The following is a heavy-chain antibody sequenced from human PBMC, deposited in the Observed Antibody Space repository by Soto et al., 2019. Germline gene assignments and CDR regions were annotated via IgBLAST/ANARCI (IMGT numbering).Heavy chain of an antibody. V-gene: IGHV4-59*08. CDR3: ARGTPSPLIVRSSRGPWLDP. J-gene: IGHJ5*02. CDR2: MYYGGKT. D-gene: IGHD2-15*01. CDR1: NGSLSSNY. Sequence: SETLSLTCTVSNGSLSSNYWSWIRQPPGKGLEWIGYMYYGGKTNYNPSLKSRVTISVDTSKMQVSLKLSSVTAADTAVYFCARGTPSPLIVRSSRGPWLDPWGQGTLVTVSS.